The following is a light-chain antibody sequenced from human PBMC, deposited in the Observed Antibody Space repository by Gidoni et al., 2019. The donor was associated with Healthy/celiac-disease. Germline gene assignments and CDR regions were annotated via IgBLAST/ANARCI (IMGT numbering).Light chain of an antibody. J-gene: IGLJ2*01. V-gene: IGLV3-25*03. CDR1: ALPMQY. CDR3: QSADSSGTYVV. CDR2: NDS. Sequence: SYELPQPPSVSASPGQTARITCSGDALPMQYVYWSQQKPGHAPVLLIYNDSERPSGIPERFSGSSSGTTVTLTISGVQAKDEADYYCQSADSSGTYVVFGGGTKLTVL.